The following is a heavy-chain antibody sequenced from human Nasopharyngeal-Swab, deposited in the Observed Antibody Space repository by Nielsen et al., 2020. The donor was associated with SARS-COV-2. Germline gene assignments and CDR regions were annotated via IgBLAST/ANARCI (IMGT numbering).Heavy chain of an antibody. CDR3: ARADSYGYRGPFDY. V-gene: IGHV3-21*01. Sequence: VRQAPGKGLEWVSSISSSSSYIYYADSVKGRFTISRDNAKNSLYLQMNSLRAEDTAVYYCARADSYGYRGPFDYWGQGTLVTVSS. D-gene: IGHD5-18*01. J-gene: IGHJ4*02. CDR2: ISSSSSYI.